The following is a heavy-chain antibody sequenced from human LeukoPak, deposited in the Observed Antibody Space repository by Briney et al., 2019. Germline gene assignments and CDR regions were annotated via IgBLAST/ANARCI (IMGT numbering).Heavy chain of an antibody. J-gene: IGHJ4*02. CDR3: ATKIIVVVPAANPGWLRFLEWFDY. CDR1: GYTLTELS. V-gene: IGHV1-24*01. CDR2: FYPEDGET. D-gene: IGHD2-2*01. Sequence: GASVKVSCKVSGYTLTELSMHWVRQALGKGLEGRGGFYPEDGETIYAQKFQGRVTMTEDTSTETAYMELSSMRSEDTAVYYSATKIIVVVPAANPGWLRFLEWFDYWGQGTLVTVSS.